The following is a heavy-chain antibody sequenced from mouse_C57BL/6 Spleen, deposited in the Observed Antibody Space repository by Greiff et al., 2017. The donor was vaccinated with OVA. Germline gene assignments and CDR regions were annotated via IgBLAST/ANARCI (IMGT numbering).Heavy chain of an antibody. CDR2: FYPRDGSA. J-gene: IGHJ1*03. Sequence: QVQLKQSDAELVKPGASVKISCKVSGYTFTDHTIHWMKQRPEQGLEWIGYFYPRDGSAKYYEKFKGKATLTADKSSSTAYMQLNSLTSEDSAVYFCAIIYFGNYEYFDVWGTGTTVTVSS. V-gene: IGHV1-78*01. CDR3: AIIYFGNYEYFDV. CDR1: GYTFTDHT. D-gene: IGHD2-1*01.